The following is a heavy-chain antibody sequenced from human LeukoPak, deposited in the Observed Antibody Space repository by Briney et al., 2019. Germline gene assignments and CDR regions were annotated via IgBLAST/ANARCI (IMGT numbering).Heavy chain of an antibody. D-gene: IGHD4-17*01. V-gene: IGHV4-61*02. CDR2: IYITGST. CDR1: GDSINSGNHY. CDR3: VRGFDYGFYD. J-gene: IGHJ4*02. Sequence: PSETLSLTCTVSGDSINSGNHYWSWIRQPAGKGLEWIGRIYITGSTNYNPSLKSRVTISLDASKNQFFLNLSSVTAADTAVYYCVRGFDYGFYDWGQGTLVTVSS.